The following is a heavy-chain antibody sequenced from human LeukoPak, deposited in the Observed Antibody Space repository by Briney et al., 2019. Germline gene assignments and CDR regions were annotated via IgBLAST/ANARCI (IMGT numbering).Heavy chain of an antibody. CDR2: IYYSGST. Sequence: SETLSLTCTVSGGSISSSSYYWGWIRQPPGKGLEWIGSIYYSGSTYYNPSLKSRVTISVDTSKNQFSLKLSSVTAADTAVYYCARDRSGNSLLTDWGQGTLVTVSS. D-gene: IGHD4-23*01. CDR3: ARDRSGNSLLTD. V-gene: IGHV4-39*07. CDR1: GGSISSSSYY. J-gene: IGHJ4*02.